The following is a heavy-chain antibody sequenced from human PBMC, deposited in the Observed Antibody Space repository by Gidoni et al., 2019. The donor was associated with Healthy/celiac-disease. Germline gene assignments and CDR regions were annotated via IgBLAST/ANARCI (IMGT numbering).Heavy chain of an antibody. CDR3: SRQETLWFGGGLDAFDI. CDR1: GGSISSIRYY. CDR2: ILSSGIT. D-gene: IGHD3-10*01. V-gene: IGHV4-39*01. Sequence: QLQLQESGPGLVKPSETLSLTCTVSGGSISSIRYYWGWIRRPPGKGLEWIGCILSSGITYNNQAIKSRVPISVDTSQDQFSLKLSSGTAEDTDVYYCSRQETLWFGGGLDAFDIWGQGTMVTVSS. J-gene: IGHJ3*02.